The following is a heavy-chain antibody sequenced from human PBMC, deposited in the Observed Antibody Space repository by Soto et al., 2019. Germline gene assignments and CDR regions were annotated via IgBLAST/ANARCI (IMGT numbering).Heavy chain of an antibody. CDR3: DRVKAGVVY. J-gene: IGHJ4*02. V-gene: IGHV4-30-4*01. Sequence: QVQLQESGPGLVKPSQTLSLTCTVSGGSISSGDYFWSWIRQPPGKGLEWIGYIYYSGSTYYNPSLGRRVTISVDTSKDQFSLKLSSVSAADTAVHYCDRVKAGVVYWCQGTLVTVFS. CDR2: IYYSGST. D-gene: IGHD6-13*01. CDR1: GGSISSGDYF.